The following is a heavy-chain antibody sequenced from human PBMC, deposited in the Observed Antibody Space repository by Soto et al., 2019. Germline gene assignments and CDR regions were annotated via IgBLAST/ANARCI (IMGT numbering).Heavy chain of an antibody. V-gene: IGHV3-23*01. CDR1: GFTFSSYA. Sequence: GSLRLSCAASGFTFSSYAMSWVRQAPGKWLEWVSAISGSGGSTYYADSVKGRFTISRDNSKNTLYLQMNSLKTEDTAVYYCVRATYFSDSSGYTRCFDYWGQGTLVTVS. D-gene: IGHD3-22*01. CDR3: VRATYFSDSSGYTRCFDY. CDR2: ISGSGGST. J-gene: IGHJ4*02.